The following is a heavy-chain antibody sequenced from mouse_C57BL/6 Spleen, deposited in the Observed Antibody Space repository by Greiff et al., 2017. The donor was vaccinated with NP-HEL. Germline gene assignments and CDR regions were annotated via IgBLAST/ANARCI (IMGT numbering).Heavy chain of an antibody. CDR3: ARYGRGYDYDGEFAY. J-gene: IGHJ3*01. Sequence: QVQLQQSGPELVKPGASVKISCKASGYAFSSSWMNWVKQRPGKGLEWIGRIYPGDGDTNYNGKFKGKATLTADKSSSTAYMQLSSLTSEDSAVYFCARYGRGYDYDGEFAYWGQGTLVTVSA. CDR1: GYAFSSSW. CDR2: IYPGDGDT. V-gene: IGHV1-82*01. D-gene: IGHD2-4*01.